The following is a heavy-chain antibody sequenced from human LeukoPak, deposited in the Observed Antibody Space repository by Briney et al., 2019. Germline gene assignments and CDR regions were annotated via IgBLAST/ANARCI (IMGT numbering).Heavy chain of an antibody. V-gene: IGHV4-59*01. Sequence: PSETLSLTCTVSGGSITGYHWSWVRQPPGKGLEWIGYIYYSGNTNYNPSLKSRVTISVDTARNQFSLKLSSVTAADTAVYYCARRVASWFDPWGQGTLVTVSS. CDR2: IYYSGNT. J-gene: IGHJ5*02. CDR1: GGSITGYH. CDR3: ARRVASWFDP.